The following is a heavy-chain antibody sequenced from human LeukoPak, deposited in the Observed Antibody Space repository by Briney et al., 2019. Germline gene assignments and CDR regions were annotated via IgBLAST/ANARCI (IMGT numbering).Heavy chain of an antibody. J-gene: IGHJ4*02. V-gene: IGHV3-30*04. CDR1: GFTFSSYA. Sequence: GRSLRLSCAASGFTFSSYAMHWVRQAPGKGLEWVAFISYDGSNKYYADSVKGRFTISRDNSKNTLYLQMNSLRTEDTAVYYCARAHFYCSSTGCYGQIITAFIAVAGHLDYWGQGTLVTVSS. CDR2: ISYDGSNK. D-gene: IGHD2-2*01. CDR3: ARAHFYCSSTGCYGQIITAFIAVAGHLDY.